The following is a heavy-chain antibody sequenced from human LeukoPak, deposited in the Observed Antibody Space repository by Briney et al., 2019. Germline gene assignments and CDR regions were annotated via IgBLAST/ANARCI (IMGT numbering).Heavy chain of an antibody. D-gene: IGHD5-12*01. Sequence: SGGSLRLSCEASGFTFSANGMTWVRQAPGKGLEWVSSIGSDNKPHYSESVKGRFAISRDNSKSILFLQLNSLRAEDTALYYCARDLHYDVAMDVWGAGHPVTVSS. CDR3: ARDLHYDVAMDV. J-gene: IGHJ6*04. CDR2: IGSDNKP. CDR1: GFTFSANG. V-gene: IGHV3-23*01.